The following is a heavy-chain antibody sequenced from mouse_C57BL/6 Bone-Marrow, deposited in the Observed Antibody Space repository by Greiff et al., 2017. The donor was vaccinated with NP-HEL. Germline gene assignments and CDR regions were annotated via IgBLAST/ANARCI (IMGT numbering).Heavy chain of an antibody. CDR3: AREELRLPFAY. Sequence: QVQLKQPGAELVKPGASVKLSCKASGYTFTSYWMHWVKQRPGQGLEWIGMIHPNSGSTNYNEKFKSKATLTVDKSSSTAYMQLSSLTSEDSAVYYCAREELRLPFAYWGQGTLVTVSA. CDR2: IHPNSGST. CDR1: GYTFTSYW. D-gene: IGHD3-2*02. V-gene: IGHV1-64*01. J-gene: IGHJ3*01.